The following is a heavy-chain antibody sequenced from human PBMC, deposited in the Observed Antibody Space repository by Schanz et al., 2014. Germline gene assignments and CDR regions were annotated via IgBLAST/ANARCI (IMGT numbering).Heavy chain of an antibody. J-gene: IGHJ4*02. CDR2: ISGSGGST. Sequence: EVQLVESGGGLVQPGGSLRLSCSASGFTFSIYAMHWVRQAPGKGLEWVSAISGSGGSTYYADSVKGRFTISRDNSKNTVYIQMNSLRAEDTAVYYCARGGPAYYFDDWGQGTLVTVSS. CDR3: ARGGPAYYFDD. V-gene: IGHV3-23*04. CDR1: GFTFSIYA.